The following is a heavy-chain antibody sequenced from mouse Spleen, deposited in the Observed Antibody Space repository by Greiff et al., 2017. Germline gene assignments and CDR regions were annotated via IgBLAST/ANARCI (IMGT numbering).Heavy chain of an antibody. CDR3: ARHFITTANYFDY. V-gene: IGHV5-9*04. CDR2: ISSGGGNT. Sequence: DVKLVESGGGLVKLGGSLKLSCAASGFTFSSYAMSWVRQTPEKRLEWVATISSGGGNTYYPDSVKGRFTISRDNAKNTLYLQMSSLKSEDTAMYYCARHFITTANYFDYWGQGTTLTVSS. J-gene: IGHJ2*01. D-gene: IGHD1-2*01. CDR1: GFTFSSYA.